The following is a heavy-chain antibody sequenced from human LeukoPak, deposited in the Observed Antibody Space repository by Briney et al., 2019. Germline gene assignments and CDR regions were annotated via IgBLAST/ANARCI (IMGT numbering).Heavy chain of an antibody. V-gene: IGHV3-53*01. J-gene: IGHJ4*02. Sequence: ETLSLTCTVSGGSISSYYWSWVRQAPGKGLEWVSVIYSGGSTYYADSVKGRFTISRDNAKNSLYLQMNSLRAEDTAVYYCARDLEGGIPDYWGQGTLVTVSS. D-gene: IGHD1-1*01. CDR2: IYSGGST. CDR3: ARDLEGGIPDY. CDR1: GGSISSYY.